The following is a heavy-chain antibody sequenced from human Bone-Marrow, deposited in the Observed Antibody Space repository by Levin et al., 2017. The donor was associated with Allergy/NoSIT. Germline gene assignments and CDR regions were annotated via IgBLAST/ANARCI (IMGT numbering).Heavy chain of an antibody. CDR1: GGSISSYY. V-gene: IGHV4-59*01. J-gene: IGHJ5*02. Sequence: PSETLSLTCTVSGGSISSYYWSWIRQPPGKGLEWIGYIYYSGSTNYNPSLKSRVTISVDTSKKQLSLKLTSVTAADTAVYYCARDMGISQWHGWFDPWGQGTLVTVSS. D-gene: IGHD6-19*01. CDR3: ARDMGISQWHGWFDP. CDR2: IYYSGST.